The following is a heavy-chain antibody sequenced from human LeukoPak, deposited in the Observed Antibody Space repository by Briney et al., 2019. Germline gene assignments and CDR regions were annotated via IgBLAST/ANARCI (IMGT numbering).Heavy chain of an antibody. D-gene: IGHD5-12*01. Sequence: PSETLSLTCAVYGGSFSGYYWSWIRQPPGKGLEWIGEINHSGSTNYNPSLKSRVTISVDTSKNQFSLKLSSVTAADTAVYYCARGMGYSGYDSYTHHDAFDIWGQGTMVTVSS. CDR2: INHSGST. CDR3: ARGMGYSGYDSYTHHDAFDI. CDR1: GGSFSGYY. V-gene: IGHV4-34*01. J-gene: IGHJ3*02.